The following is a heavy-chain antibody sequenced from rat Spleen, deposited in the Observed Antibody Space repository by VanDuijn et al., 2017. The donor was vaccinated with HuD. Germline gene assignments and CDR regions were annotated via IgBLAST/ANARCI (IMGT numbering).Heavy chain of an antibody. CDR3: TDYYSYY. CDR1: GFTFSNSY. V-gene: IGHV5-25*01. CDR2: ISTGGGNT. J-gene: IGHJ2*01. Sequence: EVQLVESGGGLVQPGRSMKLSCAASGFTFSNSYMAWVRQAPTKGLEWVASISTGGGNTYYRDSVKGRFSISRDDAKSTLYLQMDSLRSEDTATYYRTDYYSYYWGQGVMVTVSS. D-gene: IGHD1-6*01.